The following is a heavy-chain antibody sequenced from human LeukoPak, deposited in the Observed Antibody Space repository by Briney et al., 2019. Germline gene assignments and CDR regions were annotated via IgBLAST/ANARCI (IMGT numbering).Heavy chain of an antibody. V-gene: IGHV4-30-2*01. CDR3: GRGRSFGAFDI. J-gene: IGHJ3*02. CDR2: IDNSGST. CDR1: GGSISSGGYS. D-gene: IGHD3-9*01. Sequence: SETLSLTCAVSGGSISSGGYSWSWIRQPPGKGLVWNGYIDNSGSTYYNPHIKCRVTISVAKYKQQCSLKLSSVTAANTAVYYCGRGRSFGAFDIWGQGTMVTVSS.